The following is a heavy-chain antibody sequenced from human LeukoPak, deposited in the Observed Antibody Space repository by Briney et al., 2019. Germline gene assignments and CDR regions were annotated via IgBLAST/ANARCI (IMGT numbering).Heavy chain of an antibody. CDR2: IWYDGSNK. V-gene: IGHV3-33*01. CDR1: GFTFSSYG. D-gene: IGHD5-18*01. J-gene: IGHJ5*02. Sequence: GGSLRLSCAASGFTFSSYGMHWVRQAPGKGLEWVAVIWYDGSNKYYADSVKGRFTISRDNSKNTLYLQMNSLRAEDTAVYYCARPTAMVPRNNLWGQGTLVTVSS. CDR3: ARPTAMVPRNNL.